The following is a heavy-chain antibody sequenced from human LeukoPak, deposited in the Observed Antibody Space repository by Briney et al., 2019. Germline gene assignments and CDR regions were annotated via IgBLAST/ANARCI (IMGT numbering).Heavy chain of an antibody. J-gene: IGHJ6*03. CDR2: IYYSGST. D-gene: IGHD3-22*01. CDR1: GGSISSYY. CDR3: ARLGESYYDSSGYYYYYYYMDV. V-gene: IGHV4-59*01. Sequence: SETLSLTCTVSGGSISSYYWSWIRQPPGKGLEWIGYIYYSGSTNYNPSLKSRVTISVDTSKNQFSLKLSSVTAADTAVYYCARLGESYYDSSGYYYYYYYMDVWGKGTTVTVSS.